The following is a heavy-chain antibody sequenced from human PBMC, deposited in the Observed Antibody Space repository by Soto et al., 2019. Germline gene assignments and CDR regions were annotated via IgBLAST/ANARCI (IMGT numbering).Heavy chain of an antibody. D-gene: IGHD2-2*03. CDR2: INPSGGET. Sequence: ASVKVSCKASGNSFTTYYMHWVRQAPGQGLEWMGIINPSGGETIYAQKFQGRVTMTEDTSTDTAYMELSSLRSDDTAVYYCARVGYCSSTSCHPLGAFDIWGQGTMVTVSS. J-gene: IGHJ3*02. V-gene: IGHV1-46*01. CDR3: ARVGYCSSTSCHPLGAFDI. CDR1: GNSFTTYY.